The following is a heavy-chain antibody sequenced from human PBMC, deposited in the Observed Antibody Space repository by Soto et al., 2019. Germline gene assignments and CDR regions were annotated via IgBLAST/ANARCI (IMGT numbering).Heavy chain of an antibody. V-gene: IGHV2-5*02. CDR1: GFSLSTTAVG. CDR3: AHIAYAWVLGGFDY. CDR2: IYWDDDK. D-gene: IGHD3-16*01. Sequence: QITLKESGPTLVKPTQTLTLTCTFSGFSLSTTAVGVGWIRQPPGRALEWLALIYWDDDKRYSPSLKSRITITKDTSKNQVVLTMTNMAPVDTSTYYCAHIAYAWVLGGFDYWGQGTLVTVSS. J-gene: IGHJ4*02.